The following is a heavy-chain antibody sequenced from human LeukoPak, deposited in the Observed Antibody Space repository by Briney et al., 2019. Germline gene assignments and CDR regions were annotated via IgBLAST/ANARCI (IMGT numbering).Heavy chain of an antibody. CDR3: ARENGGYSYPDY. V-gene: IGHV3-48*01. CDR2: ISSSSSTI. Sequence: PGGSLRLSCAASGFTFSSYSMNWVRQAPGKGLEWVSYISSSSSTIYYADSVKGRFTISRDNAKNSLYLQMNSLRAEDTAVYYCARENGGYSYPDYWGQGTWSPSPQ. J-gene: IGHJ4*02. CDR1: GFTFSSYS. D-gene: IGHD5-18*01.